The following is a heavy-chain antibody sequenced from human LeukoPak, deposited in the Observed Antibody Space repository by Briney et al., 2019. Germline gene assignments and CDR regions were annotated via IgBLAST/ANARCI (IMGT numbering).Heavy chain of an antibody. Sequence: PGGSLRLSCAASGFTFSSYSMNWVRQAPGKGLEWVSYISSSSSTIYYADSVKGRFTISRDNAKNSLYLQMNSLRAEDTAVYYCARDIVVVPAATDPWGQGTLVTVSS. J-gene: IGHJ5*02. CDR3: ARDIVVVPAATDP. CDR2: ISSSSSTI. V-gene: IGHV3-48*01. CDR1: GFTFSSYS. D-gene: IGHD2-2*01.